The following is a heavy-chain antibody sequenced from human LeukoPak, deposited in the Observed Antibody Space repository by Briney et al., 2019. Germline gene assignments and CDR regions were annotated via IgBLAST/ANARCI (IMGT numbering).Heavy chain of an antibody. CDR2: ISYDGSNK. CDR3: ARDGDISY. D-gene: IGHD5-12*01. Sequence: GGSLRLSCAASGFTFSSYAMHWVRQAPGKGLEWVAVISYDGSNKYYADSVKGRFTISRDNSKNTLYLQMNSLRAEDTAVYYCARDGDISYWGQGTLVTVSS. J-gene: IGHJ4*02. V-gene: IGHV3-30*04. CDR1: GFTFSSYA.